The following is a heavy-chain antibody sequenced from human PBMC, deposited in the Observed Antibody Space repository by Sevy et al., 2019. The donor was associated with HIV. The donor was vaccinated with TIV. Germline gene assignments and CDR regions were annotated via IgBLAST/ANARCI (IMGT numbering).Heavy chain of an antibody. CDR3: AKDGFKPSVGDENYDYYYMDV. D-gene: IGHD3-10*01. CDR2: ISGSGVST. CDR1: GFTFSSYA. Sequence: GGSLRLSCAASGFTFSSYAMSWVRQAPGKGLEWVSAISGSGVSTYYADSVKGRFTISRDNSKNTLYLQMNSLRAEDTAVYYCAKDGFKPSVGDENYDYYYMDVWGKGTTVTVSS. J-gene: IGHJ6*03. V-gene: IGHV3-23*01.